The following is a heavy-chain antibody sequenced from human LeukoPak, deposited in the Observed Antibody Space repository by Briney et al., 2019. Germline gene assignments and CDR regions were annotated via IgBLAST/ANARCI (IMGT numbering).Heavy chain of an antibody. CDR3: AKMEVYYDSSGYYYPKYYFDY. J-gene: IGHJ4*02. CDR2: ISGSGGST. CDR1: GFTFSSYA. Sequence: PGRSLRLSCAASGFTFSSYAMHWVRQAPGKGLEWVSTISGSGGSTYYADSVKGRFTISRDNSKNTLYLQMNSLRAEDTAVYYCAKMEVYYDSSGYYYPKYYFDYWGQGTLVTVSS. V-gene: IGHV3-23*01. D-gene: IGHD3-22*01.